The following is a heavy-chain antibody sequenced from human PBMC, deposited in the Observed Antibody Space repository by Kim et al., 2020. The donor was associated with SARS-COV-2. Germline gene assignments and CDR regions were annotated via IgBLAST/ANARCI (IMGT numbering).Heavy chain of an antibody. J-gene: IGHJ4*02. CDR1: GFTFSTYS. Sequence: GGSLRLSCAASGFTFSTYSMNWVRQAPGKGLEWVSSISSSSSYIYYADSVKGRFTISRDNAKNSLYLQMNSLRAEDTAVYYCATGGRGPGNPIDYWGQGTLVTVSS. D-gene: IGHD3-10*01. CDR3: ATGGRGPGNPIDY. V-gene: IGHV3-21*01. CDR2: ISSSSSYI.